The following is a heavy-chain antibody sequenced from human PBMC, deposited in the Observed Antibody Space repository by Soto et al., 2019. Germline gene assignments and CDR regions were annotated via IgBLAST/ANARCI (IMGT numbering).Heavy chain of an antibody. CDR1: GFTFSSYA. CDR2: ISGSGGST. V-gene: IGHV3-23*01. D-gene: IGHD6-13*01. CDR3: AEGAREMASSRWYRSHPSYFDY. J-gene: IGHJ4*02. Sequence: EVQLLESGGGLVQPGGSLRLSCAASGFTFSSYAMSWVRQAPGKGLEWVSAISGSGGSTYYADSVKGRFTISRDNSKNPLYLQMSSLRDDYRAVYYCAEGAREMASSRWYRSHPSYFDYWGQGALVTVS.